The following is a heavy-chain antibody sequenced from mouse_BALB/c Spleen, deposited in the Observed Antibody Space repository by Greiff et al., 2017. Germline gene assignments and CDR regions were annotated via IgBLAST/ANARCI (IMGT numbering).Heavy chain of an antibody. CDR2: ISDGGSYT. V-gene: IGHV5-4*02. J-gene: IGHJ3*01. CDR1: GFTFSDYY. Sequence: EVKLMESGGGLVKPGGSLKLSCAASGFTFSDYYMYWVRQTPEKRLEWVATISDGGSYTYYPDSVKGRFTISRDNAKNNLYLQMSSLKSEDTAMYYCARGADSPGFAYWGQGTLVTVSA. CDR3: ARGADSPGFAY.